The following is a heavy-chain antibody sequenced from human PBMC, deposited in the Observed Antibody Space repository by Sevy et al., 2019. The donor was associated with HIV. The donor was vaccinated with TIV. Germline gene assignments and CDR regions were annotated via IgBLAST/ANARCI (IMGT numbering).Heavy chain of an antibody. V-gene: IGHV3-30*18. J-gene: IGHJ6*02. Sequence: GGSLRLSCSASGFRFSNYAVHWVRQAPGKGLEWVARISHDGSDHYYADSVKGRFSISRENSKNTLYLQMNSLRREDTAVYYCAKDGRGYDADTRDYYDTSDYYQNGGMDVWGQGTTVTVSS. CDR3: AKDGRGYDADTRDYYDTSDYYQNGGMDV. D-gene: IGHD3-22*01. CDR1: GFRFSNYA. CDR2: ISHDGSDH.